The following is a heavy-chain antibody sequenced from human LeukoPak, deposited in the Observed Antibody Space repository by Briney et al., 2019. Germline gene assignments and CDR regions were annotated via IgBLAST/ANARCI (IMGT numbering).Heavy chain of an antibody. CDR2: IKSKTDGGTT. CDR1: GFTFGNAW. Sequence: GGSLRLSCAASGFTFGNAWMSWVRQAPGKGLEWVGRIKSKTDGGTTDYAAPVKGRFTISRDDSKNTLYLQMNSLKTEDTAVYYCTTEYGDYGEGSYWGQGTLVTVSS. CDR3: TTEYGDYGEGSY. J-gene: IGHJ4*02. D-gene: IGHD4-17*01. V-gene: IGHV3-15*01.